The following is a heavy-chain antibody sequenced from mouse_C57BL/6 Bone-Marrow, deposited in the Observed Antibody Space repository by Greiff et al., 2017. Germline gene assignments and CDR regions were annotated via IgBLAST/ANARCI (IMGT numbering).Heavy chain of an antibody. V-gene: IGHV14-4*01. CDR2: IDPENGDT. CDR3: TTPRGYGSIYDAMDY. CDR1: GFNIKDDY. Sequence: VQLQQSGAELVRPGASVKLSCTASGFNIKDDYMHWVKQRPEQGLEWIGWIDPENGDTEYASKFQGKATITADTSSNTAYLQLSSLTSEDTAVYYCTTPRGYGSIYDAMDYWGQGTSVTVSS. D-gene: IGHD1-1*01. J-gene: IGHJ4*01.